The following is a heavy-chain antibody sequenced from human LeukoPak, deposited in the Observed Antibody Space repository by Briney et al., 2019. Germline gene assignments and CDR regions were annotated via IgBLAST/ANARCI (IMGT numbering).Heavy chain of an antibody. J-gene: IGHJ4*02. Sequence: SETLSLTCTVSGGSISSYYWSWIRQPPGKGLEWIGYIYYSGSTNYNPSLKSRVTISVDTSKNQFSLKLSSVTAADTAVYYCAKAPRVNYYDSSGRFPAFDYWGQGTLVTVSS. V-gene: IGHV4-59*01. CDR2: IYYSGST. D-gene: IGHD3-22*01. CDR3: AKAPRVNYYDSSGRFPAFDY. CDR1: GGSISSYY.